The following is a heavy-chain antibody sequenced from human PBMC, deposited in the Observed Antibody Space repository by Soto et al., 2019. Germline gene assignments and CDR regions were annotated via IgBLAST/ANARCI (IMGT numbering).Heavy chain of an antibody. Sequence: PGESLKISCKGSGYSFPSYGIGWVRQMPGKGLEWMGIIFPVDSDTRYSPSFQGQVTISADKSLSTAYLQWSSLKASDTAMYYCASLIMVRGPNHYAMDVWVQGTTVTVSS. CDR1: GYSFPSYG. CDR2: IFPVDSDT. CDR3: ASLIMVRGPNHYAMDV. V-gene: IGHV5-51*01. D-gene: IGHD3-10*01. J-gene: IGHJ6*02.